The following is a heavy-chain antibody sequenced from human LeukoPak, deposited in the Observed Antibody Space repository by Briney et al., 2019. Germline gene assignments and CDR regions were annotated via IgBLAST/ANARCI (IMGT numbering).Heavy chain of an antibody. CDR3: ARVAGGGNSDFDH. J-gene: IGHJ4*02. CDR1: GGSISNPNYY. CDR2: IYYSGIT. D-gene: IGHD4-23*01. Sequence: SETLSLTCTVSGGSISNPNYYWSWIRQPPGKGLEWIGYIYYSGITYYNPSLKSRVTISIDTSKNQFSLKLSSVTAADTAVYYCARVAGGGNSDFDHRGQGTLVTVSS. V-gene: IGHV4-30-4*01.